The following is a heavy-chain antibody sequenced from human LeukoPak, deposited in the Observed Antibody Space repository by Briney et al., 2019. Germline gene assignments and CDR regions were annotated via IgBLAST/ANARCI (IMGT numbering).Heavy chain of an antibody. D-gene: IGHD3-9*01. CDR2: IYPGDSDT. CDR1: GYSFTSYW. J-gene: IGHJ4*02. V-gene: IGHV5-51*01. CDR3: ARATNFDWSNRYFDY. Sequence: GESLKISCKGSGYSFTSYWIGWVRQMPGKGLEWMGIIYPGDSDTRYSPSFQGQVTISADKSISTAYLQWSSLKASDTAMYYCARATNFDWSNRYFDYWGPRTLVTVSS.